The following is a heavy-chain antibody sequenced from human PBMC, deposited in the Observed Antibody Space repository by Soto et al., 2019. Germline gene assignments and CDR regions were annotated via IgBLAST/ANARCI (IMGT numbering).Heavy chain of an antibody. J-gene: IGHJ4*02. CDR3: ARASNWNSLDY. CDR2: IYYSGST. D-gene: IGHD1-1*01. CDR1: GGSISSGGSY. Sequence: QVQLQESGPGLVKPSQTLSLTCTVSGGSISSGGSYWSWIRQHPGKGLEWIGYIYYSGSTYYNPSRKSRVTIAGDTSKNQFSLKLSSVTAADTAVYYCARASNWNSLDYWGQGTLVTVSS. V-gene: IGHV4-31*03.